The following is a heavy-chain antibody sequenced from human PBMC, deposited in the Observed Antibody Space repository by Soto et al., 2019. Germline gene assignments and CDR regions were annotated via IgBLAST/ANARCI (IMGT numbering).Heavy chain of an antibody. D-gene: IGHD3-3*01. J-gene: IGHJ2*01. CDR2: INHSGSS. V-gene: IGHV4-34*01. Sequence: GEGLEWIGEINHSGSSNYNPALRSRVTILVDTSKNQFSLKLSSVTAADTVVYYCSRGLFVFRALDARCDVRLVSAFLPTRSTDL. CDR3: SRGLFVFRALDARCDVRLVSAFLPTRSTDL.